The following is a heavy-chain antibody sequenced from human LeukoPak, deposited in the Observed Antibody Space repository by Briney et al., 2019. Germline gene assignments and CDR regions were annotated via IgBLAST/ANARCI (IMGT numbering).Heavy chain of an antibody. CDR2: IRSKANSYAT. J-gene: IGHJ3*02. Sequence: GGSLRLSCAASGFTFSGSAMHWLRQASGKGLEWVGRIRSKANSYATAYAASVKGRFTISRDDSKNTAYLQMNSLNIEDTAVYYCTHHYYDSSGYFAFDIWGQGTMVTASS. D-gene: IGHD3-22*01. CDR1: GFTFSGSA. V-gene: IGHV3-73*01. CDR3: THHYYDSSGYFAFDI.